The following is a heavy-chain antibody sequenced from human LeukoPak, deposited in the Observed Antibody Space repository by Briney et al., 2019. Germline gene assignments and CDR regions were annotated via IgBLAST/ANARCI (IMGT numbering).Heavy chain of an antibody. J-gene: IGHJ4*02. D-gene: IGHD3-10*01. CDR3: ATSGRFGEYFDF. V-gene: IGHV1-2*02. Sequence: ASVQVSCKASGYTFTGYYMHWVRQAPGQGLEWMGWINPNSGGTSYGQKFQGRVTMTRDTSISTGYMELSRLRSDDTAVYYCATSGRFGEYFDFWGQGTLVTVSS. CDR2: INPNSGGT. CDR1: GYTFTGYY.